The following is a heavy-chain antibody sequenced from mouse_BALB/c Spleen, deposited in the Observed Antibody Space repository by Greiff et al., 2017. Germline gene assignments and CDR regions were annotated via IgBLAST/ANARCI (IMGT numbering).Heavy chain of an antibody. Sequence: QVQLQQSGPQLVRPGASVKISCKASGYSFTSYWMHWVKQRPGQGLEWIGMIDPSDSETRLNQKFKDKATLTVDKSSSTAYMQLSSPTSEDSAVYYCARSGDGYAMDYWGQGTSVTVSS. J-gene: IGHJ4*01. D-gene: IGHD3-2*02. CDR1: GYSFTSYW. CDR2: IDPSDSET. V-gene: IGHV1S126*01. CDR3: ARSGDGYAMDY.